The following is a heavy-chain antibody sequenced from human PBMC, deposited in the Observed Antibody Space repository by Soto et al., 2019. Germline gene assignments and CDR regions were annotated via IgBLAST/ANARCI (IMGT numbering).Heavy chain of an antibody. CDR2: IYYSGST. Sequence: QVQLQESGPGLVKPSQTLSLTCTVSGGSISSGGYYWSWIRQHPGKGLEWIGYIYYSGSTYYNPSLKRRVTVSVETSMNQFSLKLSSVTAADTAVYYCARVTGFGELSRYYFYYSMDVWGKGTTVTVSS. CDR3: ARVTGFGELSRYYFYYSMDV. V-gene: IGHV4-31*03. J-gene: IGHJ6*03. D-gene: IGHD3-10*01. CDR1: GGSISSGGYY.